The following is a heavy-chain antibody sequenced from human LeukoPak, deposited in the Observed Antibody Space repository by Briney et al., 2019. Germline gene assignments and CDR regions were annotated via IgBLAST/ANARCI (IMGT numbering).Heavy chain of an antibody. Sequence: SQTLSLTCTVSGGSISSGGYYWSWIRQHPGKGLEWIGYIYYSGSTYYNPSLKSRVTISVDTSKNRFSLKLSSVTAADTAVYYCAKSEGTGYYFDYWGQGTLVTVSS. CDR1: GGSISSGGYY. V-gene: IGHV4-31*03. CDR3: AKSEGTGYYFDY. J-gene: IGHJ4*02. D-gene: IGHD1-1*01. CDR2: IYYSGST.